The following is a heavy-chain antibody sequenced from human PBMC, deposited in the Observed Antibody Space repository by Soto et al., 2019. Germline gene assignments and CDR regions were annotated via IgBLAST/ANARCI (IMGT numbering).Heavy chain of an antibody. CDR1: GGSFSGYY. D-gene: IGHD3-16*01. Sequence: SETLSLTCAVYGGSFSGYYWSWIRQPPGKGLEWIGEINHSGSTNYNPSLKSRVTISVDTSKNQFSLKLSSVTAADTAVYYCARGLRARNWFDPWGQEPWSPSPQ. J-gene: IGHJ5*02. V-gene: IGHV4-34*01. CDR3: ARGLRARNWFDP. CDR2: INHSGST.